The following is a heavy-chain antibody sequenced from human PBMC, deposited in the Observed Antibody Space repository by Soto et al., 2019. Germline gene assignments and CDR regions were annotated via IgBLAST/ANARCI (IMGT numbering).Heavy chain of an antibody. D-gene: IGHD3-16*01. CDR1: GGTIICYD. Sequence: PSQTHSVTCAVDGGTIICYDWSWISQPPGTGLEWIGEINHSGSTNYNPSLKSRVTISVDTSKNQFSLKLSSVTAADTAVYYCARQWGDYVCDYWGQGTLVTVSS. CDR3: ARQWGDYVCDY. J-gene: IGHJ4*02. CDR2: INHSGST. V-gene: IGHV4-34*01.